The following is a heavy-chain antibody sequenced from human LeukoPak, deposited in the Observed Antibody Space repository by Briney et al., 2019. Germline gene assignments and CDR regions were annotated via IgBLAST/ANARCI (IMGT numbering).Heavy chain of an antibody. CDR1: GYSISSGYY. Sequence: SETLSLTCAVSGYSISSGYYWGWIRQPPGKGLEWIGSIYHSGSTYYNPSLKSRDTISVDTSKNQFSLKLSSVTAADTAVYYCAAEYYDILTGYYRVRAFDIWGQGTMVTVSS. V-gene: IGHV4-38-2*01. J-gene: IGHJ3*02. D-gene: IGHD3-9*01. CDR3: AAEYYDILTGYYRVRAFDI. CDR2: IYHSGST.